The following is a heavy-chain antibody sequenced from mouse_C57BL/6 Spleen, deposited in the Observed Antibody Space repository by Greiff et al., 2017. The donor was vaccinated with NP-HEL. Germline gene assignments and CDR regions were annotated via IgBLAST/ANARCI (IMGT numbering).Heavy chain of an antibody. CDR2: ISDGGSYT. J-gene: IGHJ2*01. D-gene: IGHD2-1*01. V-gene: IGHV5-4*01. CDR3: ARDGPYGNSDY. Sequence: EVHLVESGGGLVKPGGSLKLSCAASGFTFSSYAMSWVRQTPEKRLEWVATISDGGSYTYYPDNVKGRFTISRDNAKNNLYLQMSHLKSEDTAMYYCARDGPYGNSDYWGQGTTLTVSS. CDR1: GFTFSSYA.